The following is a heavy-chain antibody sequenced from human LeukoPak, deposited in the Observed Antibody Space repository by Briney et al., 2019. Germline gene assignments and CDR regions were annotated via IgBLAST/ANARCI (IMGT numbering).Heavy chain of an antibody. D-gene: IGHD1-20*01. CDR1: TGSISSHF. CDR3: ARAGLTRKVDY. J-gene: IGHJ4*02. Sequence: PSETLSLTCTVSTGSISSHFWTWIRQPPGKGLEWIGYITYSGTTNYNPSLKSRITLSEDTSKNQFSLKVTSVTAADTAVYYCARAGLTRKVDYWGQGTLVIVSS. V-gene: IGHV4-59*11. CDR2: ITYSGTT.